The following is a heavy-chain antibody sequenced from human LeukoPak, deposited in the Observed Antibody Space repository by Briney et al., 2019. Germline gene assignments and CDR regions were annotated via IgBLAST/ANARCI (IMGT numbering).Heavy chain of an antibody. V-gene: IGHV1-2*02. CDR3: ARDCDTNLRAAADA. CDR1: GYTFTGFY. D-gene: IGHD6-13*01. CDR2: IHPNGGNT. Sequence: GASVKVSCKASGYTFTGFYMHWVRQAPGQGLEWMGWIHPNGGNTVYAQNFKDRVTMTRDTSISTTYMELSRLTPDDTAFYYCARDCDTNLRAAADAWGQGTLVIVSS. J-gene: IGHJ5*02.